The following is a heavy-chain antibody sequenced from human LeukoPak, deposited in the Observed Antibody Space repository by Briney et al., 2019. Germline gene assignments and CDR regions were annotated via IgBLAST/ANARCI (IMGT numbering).Heavy chain of an antibody. CDR2: ISAYNGNT. CDR3: ARDPSYSSSWNYYYGMDV. Sequence: ASVKVSCKASGYTFTSYGISWVQQAPGQGLEWMGWISAYNGNTNYAQKLQGRVTMTTDTSTSTAYMELRSLRSDDTAVYYCARDPSYSSSWNYYYGMDVWGQGTTVTVSS. D-gene: IGHD6-13*01. V-gene: IGHV1-18*01. J-gene: IGHJ6*02. CDR1: GYTFTSYG.